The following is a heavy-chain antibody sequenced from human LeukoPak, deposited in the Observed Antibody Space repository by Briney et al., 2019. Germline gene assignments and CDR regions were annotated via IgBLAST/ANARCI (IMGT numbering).Heavy chain of an antibody. Sequence: PGGSLRLSCAASGFTFSSYAMHWVRQAPGKGLEWVAVISYDGKNMYYADSVKGRFTISRDNSQNTLYLQMNSLRVEDTGVYYCASYDILTGYHSPFDYWGQGSLVTVSS. CDR2: ISYDGKNM. V-gene: IGHV3-30*01. CDR3: ASYDILTGYHSPFDY. J-gene: IGHJ4*02. D-gene: IGHD3-9*01. CDR1: GFTFSSYA.